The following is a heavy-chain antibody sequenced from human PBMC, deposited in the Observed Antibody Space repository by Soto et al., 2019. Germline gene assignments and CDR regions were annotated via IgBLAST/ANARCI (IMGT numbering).Heavy chain of an antibody. CDR3: ARDLIMATIRGYYYYYDMDV. Sequence: EVQLVESGGGLVKPGGSLRLSCAASGFTFSSYSMNWVRQAPGKGLEWVSSISSSSSYIYYADSVKGRFTISRDNAKNSLYLQRNSLRAEDTAVYYCARDLIMATIRGYYYYYDMDVWGKGTPVTVSS. J-gene: IGHJ6*03. V-gene: IGHV3-21*01. CDR1: GFTFSSYS. D-gene: IGHD5-12*01. CDR2: ISSSSSYI.